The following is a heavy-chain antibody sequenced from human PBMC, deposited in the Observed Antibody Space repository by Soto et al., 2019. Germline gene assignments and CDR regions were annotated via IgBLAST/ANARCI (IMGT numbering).Heavy chain of an antibody. D-gene: IGHD4-17*01. CDR3: AKDARGPTVPTGVLDY. CDR2: ISYDGSNK. J-gene: IGHJ4*02. CDR1: GVTFSRYG. Sequence: PGGSVRLSCAASGVTFSRYGMHWVRQAPGKGLEWVAVISYDGSNKYYADSVKGRFTISRDNSKNTLYLQMNSLRAEDTAVYYCAKDARGPTVPTGVLDYSGQGTLLTVSS. V-gene: IGHV3-30*18.